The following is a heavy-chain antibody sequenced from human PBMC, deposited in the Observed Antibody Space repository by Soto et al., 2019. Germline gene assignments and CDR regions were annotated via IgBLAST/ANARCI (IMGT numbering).Heavy chain of an antibody. D-gene: IGHD3-10*01. Sequence: QVQLQQWGAGLLKPSETLSLTCAVYGGSFSGYYWSWIRQPPGKGLEWIGEINHSGSTNYNPSLKNRVHISEDTSKSQFSLTLSSVTAADTAVYYCARGHWKRRTMVRTPYFVYDGMDVWGQGTTVTVTS. J-gene: IGHJ6*02. V-gene: IGHV4-34*01. CDR2: INHSGST. CDR1: GGSFSGYY. CDR3: ARGHWKRRTMVRTPYFVYDGMDV.